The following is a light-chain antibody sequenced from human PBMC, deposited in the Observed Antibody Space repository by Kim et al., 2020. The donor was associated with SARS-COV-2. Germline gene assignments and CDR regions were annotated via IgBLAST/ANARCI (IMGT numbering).Light chain of an antibody. V-gene: IGLV6-57*03. CDR3: QSYDNNNPFV. CDR1: SGSVASNY. J-gene: IGLJ1*01. Sequence: NFMLTQPHSVSESPGKTVTISCTRSSGSVASNYVHWYQQRPGSAPTTIIYEDSRRPSWVPDRFSGSIDPSSNSASLTISGLTAEDEADYYCQSYDNNNPFVFGAGTKVTVL. CDR2: EDS.